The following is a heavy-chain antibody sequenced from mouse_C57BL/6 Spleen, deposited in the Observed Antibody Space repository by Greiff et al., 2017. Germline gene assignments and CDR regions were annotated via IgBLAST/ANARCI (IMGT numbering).Heavy chain of an antibody. CDR3: ARSDYYGSSYWYFDV. J-gene: IGHJ1*03. D-gene: IGHD1-1*01. CDR2: IYPRSGNT. CDR1: GYTFTSYG. Sequence: QVQLQQSGAELARPGASVKLSCKASGYTFTSYGISWVKQRTGQGLEWIGEIYPRSGNTYYNEKFKGKATLNADKSSSTAYMELRSLTSEDSAVYFCARSDYYGSSYWYFDVWGTGTTVTVSS. V-gene: IGHV1-81*01.